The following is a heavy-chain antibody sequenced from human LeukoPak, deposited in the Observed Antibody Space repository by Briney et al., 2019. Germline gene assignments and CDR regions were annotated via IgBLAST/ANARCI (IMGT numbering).Heavy chain of an antibody. J-gene: IGHJ5*02. CDR2: INHSGST. CDR1: GGSFSGYY. Sequence: SETLSLTCAVYGGSFSGYYWSWIRQPPGKGLEWIGEINHSGSTNYNPSLKSRVTISVDTSKNQFSLKLSSVTAADTAVYYCARVDVVTTTSRTFDPWGQGTLVTVSS. D-gene: IGHD5-12*01. V-gene: IGHV4-34*01. CDR3: ARVDVVTTTSRTFDP.